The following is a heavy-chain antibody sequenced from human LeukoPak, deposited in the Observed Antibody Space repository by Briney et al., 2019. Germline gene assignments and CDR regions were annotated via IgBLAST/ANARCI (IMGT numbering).Heavy chain of an antibody. J-gene: IGHJ4*02. CDR1: GYTFTSYG. V-gene: IGHV1-18*01. CDR3: ARGSKGSYYDSSGYYFDY. CDR2: ISAYNGNT. D-gene: IGHD3-22*01. Sequence: ASVKVSCKASGYTFTSYGISWVRQTPGQGLEWMGWISAYNGNTNYAQKLQGRVTMTTDTSTSTAYMELRSLRYADTAVYYCARGSKGSYYDSSGYYFDYWGQGTLVTVSS.